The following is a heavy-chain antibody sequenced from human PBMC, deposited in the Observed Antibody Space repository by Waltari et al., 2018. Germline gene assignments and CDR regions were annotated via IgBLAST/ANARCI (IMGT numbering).Heavy chain of an antibody. CDR3: ARAIGGPYYDFWSGTPFDY. CDR1: GGSISSYY. CDR2: IDYSGRT. Sequence: QVQLQESGPGLVKPSETLSLTCTVSGGSISSYYWSWIRQPPGKGLEWIGYIDYSGRTNYNPALKSRGTISVDTSKNQFSLKLSSVTAADTAVYYCARAIGGPYYDFWSGTPFDYWGQGTLVTVSS. V-gene: IGHV4-59*01. J-gene: IGHJ4*02. D-gene: IGHD3-3*01.